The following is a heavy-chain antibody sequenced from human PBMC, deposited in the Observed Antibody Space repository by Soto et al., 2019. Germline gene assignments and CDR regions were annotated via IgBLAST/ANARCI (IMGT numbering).Heavy chain of an antibody. V-gene: IGHV4-59*01. CDR2: IYYSGST. CDR3: ARERITMVRGVIISEDYFDY. D-gene: IGHD3-10*01. J-gene: IGHJ4*02. Sequence: QVQLQESGPGLVKPSETLSLTCTVSGGSISSYYWSWIRQPPGKGLEWIGYIYYSGSTNYNPSLKSRVTISVDTPKNQFSLKLSSVTAADTAVYYCARERITMVRGVIISEDYFDYWGQGTLVTVSS. CDR1: GGSISSYY.